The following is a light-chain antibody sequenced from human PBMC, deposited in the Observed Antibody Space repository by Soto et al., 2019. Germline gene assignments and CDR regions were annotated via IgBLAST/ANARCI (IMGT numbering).Light chain of an antibody. CDR2: DND. V-gene: IGLV1-51*01. Sequence: QSVLTQPPSVSAAPGQKVTISCSGSSSNIGNNYVSWYQQLPGTAPKLLIYDNDKRPSGISDRFSGSKSGTSATLGITGLQTGDEAEYFCSLYTTASTYVFGTGTKVTVL. CDR1: SSNIGNNY. CDR3: SLYTTASTYV. J-gene: IGLJ1*01.